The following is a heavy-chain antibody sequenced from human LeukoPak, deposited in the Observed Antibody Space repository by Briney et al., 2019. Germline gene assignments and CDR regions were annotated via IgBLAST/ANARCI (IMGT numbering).Heavy chain of an antibody. CDR1: GFTFTSSS. J-gene: IGHJ4*01. CDR2: ISSSSNYI. CDR3: ASAPGDSSVCSE. Sequence: PGGSLRFSCAAPGFTFTSSSMNWVPQAPGKGLDWVSSISSSSNYIYYADSVKGRFTISRDNAKNPLYLQMNSLRPEDTAVYYCASAPGDSSVCSEWGQGTLVTVSS. V-gene: IGHV3-21*01. D-gene: IGHD6-19*01.